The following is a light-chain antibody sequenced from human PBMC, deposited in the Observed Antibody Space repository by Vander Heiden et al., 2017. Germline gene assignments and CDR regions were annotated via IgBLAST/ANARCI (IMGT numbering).Light chain of an antibody. CDR1: QTVSSRY. J-gene: IGKJ4*01. CDR2: GAS. Sequence: DIVLTQSPGTPSLSPGERATLSCRASQTVSSRYLAWYQQKPGQAPRLLIYGASSRATGIPDRFSGSGSGTDFTLTVTRLEPEDSAVYYCQQYGSSPTFGGGTKVEIK. V-gene: IGKV3-20*01. CDR3: QQYGSSPT.